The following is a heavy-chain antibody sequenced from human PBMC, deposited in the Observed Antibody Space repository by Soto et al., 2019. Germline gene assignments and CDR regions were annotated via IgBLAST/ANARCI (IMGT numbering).Heavy chain of an antibody. J-gene: IGHJ4*02. CDR1: GFTFSSYA. D-gene: IGHD1-26*01. CDR3: VDEGSGSRFEY. V-gene: IGHV3-30-3*01. Sequence: GGSLRLSCAASGFTFSSYAMHWVRHAPGKGLEWVAVISYDGSNKYYADSVKGRFTISRDNSKNTLYLQMNSLRAEDTAVYYCVDEGSGSRFEYWGQGTLVIVSS. CDR2: ISYDGSNK.